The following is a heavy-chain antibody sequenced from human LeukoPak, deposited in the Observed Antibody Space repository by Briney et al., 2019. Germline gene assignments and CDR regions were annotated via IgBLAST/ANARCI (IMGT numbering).Heavy chain of an antibody. CDR3: AKDREWLSNWLDP. J-gene: IGHJ5*02. Sequence: GGSLRLSCAASGFSFTNYGMHWVRQAPGKGLEWVAVISYDGSNKYYADSVKGRFTISRDNSKNTLYLQMNSLRAEDTAVYYCAKDREWLSNWLDPWGQGTLVIVSS. V-gene: IGHV3-30*18. CDR1: GFSFTNYG. CDR2: ISYDGSNK. D-gene: IGHD3-3*01.